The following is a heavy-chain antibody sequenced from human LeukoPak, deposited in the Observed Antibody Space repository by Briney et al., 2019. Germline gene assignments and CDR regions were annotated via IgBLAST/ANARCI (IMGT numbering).Heavy chain of an antibody. CDR3: VSSQGIDI. Sequence: WASVKVSCKASGGTFSSYAISWVRQAPGQGLEWMGRIIPILGIANYAQRFQGRVTITADKSTSTAYMELSSLRSEDTAVYYCVSSQGIDIWGQGTMVTVSS. D-gene: IGHD3-16*02. CDR2: IIPILGIA. CDR1: GGTFSSYA. V-gene: IGHV1-69*04. J-gene: IGHJ3*02.